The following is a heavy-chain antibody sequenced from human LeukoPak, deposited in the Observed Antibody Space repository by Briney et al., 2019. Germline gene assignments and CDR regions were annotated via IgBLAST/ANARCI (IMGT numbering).Heavy chain of an antibody. Sequence: GRSLRLSCAASGFTFSNYAMSWVRQAPGKGLEWVSAIGGGGSTTYYADSVKGRFTISRDNSKNTLYLQMNSLGAEDTAIYYCAKARGYFDSSGYRYFDYWGQGTLVTVSS. CDR3: AKARGYFDSSGYRYFDY. CDR1: GFTFSNYA. CDR2: IGGGGSTT. J-gene: IGHJ4*02. V-gene: IGHV3-23*01. D-gene: IGHD3-22*01.